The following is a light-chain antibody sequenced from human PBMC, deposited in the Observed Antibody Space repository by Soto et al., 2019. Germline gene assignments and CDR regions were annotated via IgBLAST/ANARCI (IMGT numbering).Light chain of an antibody. CDR1: NSDVGGYNY. CDR2: GVS. Sequence: QSVLTQPRSVSGSPGQSVTISCTGTNSDVGGYNYVSWYQQYPGKAPKLMISGVSERPSGVPDRFSGSKSGNTASLTISGLQAEDEAHYYCCSYVDTDTWVFGGGTKVTVL. J-gene: IGLJ3*02. V-gene: IGLV2-11*01. CDR3: CSYVDTDTWV.